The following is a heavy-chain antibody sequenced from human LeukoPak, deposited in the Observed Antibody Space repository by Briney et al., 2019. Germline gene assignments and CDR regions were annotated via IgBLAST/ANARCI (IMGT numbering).Heavy chain of an antibody. CDR1: GGTFSSYA. V-gene: IGHV1-69*13. J-gene: IGHJ6*03. CDR3: ARVFPDYGSGSYYYYYYMDV. D-gene: IGHD3-10*01. CDR2: IIPIFGTA. Sequence: SVKVSCKASGGTFSSYAISWVRQAPGQGLEWMGGIIPIFGTANYAQKFQGRVTITADESASTAYMELSSLRSEDTAVYYCARVFPDYGSGSYYYYYYMDVWGKGTTVTISS.